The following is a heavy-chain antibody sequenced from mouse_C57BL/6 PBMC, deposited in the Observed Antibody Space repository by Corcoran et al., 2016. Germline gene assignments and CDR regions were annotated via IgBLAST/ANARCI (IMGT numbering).Heavy chain of an antibody. CDR1: GYTFTDYY. J-gene: IGHJ4*01. CDR3: ARQPHGDAMDY. Sequence: EVQLQQSGPELVKPGASVKISCKASGYTFTDYYMNWVKQSHGKSLEWIGDINPNNGGTSYNQKFKGKTTLTVDKSSSTAYMELRSLTSEDSAVYYCARQPHGDAMDYWGQGTSVTVSS. V-gene: IGHV1-26*01. CDR2: INPNNGGT.